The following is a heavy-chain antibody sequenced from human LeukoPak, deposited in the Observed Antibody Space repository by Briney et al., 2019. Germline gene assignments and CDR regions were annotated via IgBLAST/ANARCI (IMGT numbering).Heavy chain of an antibody. V-gene: IGHV4-39*01. CDR3: ARQRGWGNWAFDI. CDR2: IYYSGKT. D-gene: IGHD3-10*01. CDR1: GGSISSSDYY. J-gene: IGHJ3*02. Sequence: PSETLSLTCTVSGGSISSSDYYWGWIRQPPGKGLEWIATIYYSGKTYYNPSLKSRVTISVGTSNNQFSLRLRSVTAADTTVYYCARQRGWGNWAFDIWGQGTVVTVSS.